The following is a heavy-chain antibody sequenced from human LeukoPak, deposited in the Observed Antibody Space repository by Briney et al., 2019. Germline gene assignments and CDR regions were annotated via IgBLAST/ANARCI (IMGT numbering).Heavy chain of an antibody. CDR1: GFTFSSYG. J-gene: IGHJ2*01. V-gene: IGHV3-33*01. CDR3: ARGAHLAPPWYFDL. CDR2: IWYDGSNN. Sequence: GGSLRLSCAASGFTFSSYGMHWVRQAPGKGLEWVAVIWYDGSNNYYADSVKGRFTISRDNSKNTLYLQMNSLRAEDTAVYYCARGAHLAPPWYFDLWGRGTLVTVSS.